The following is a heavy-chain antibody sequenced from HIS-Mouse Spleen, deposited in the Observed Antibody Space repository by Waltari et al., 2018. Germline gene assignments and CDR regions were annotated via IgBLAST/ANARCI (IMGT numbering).Heavy chain of an antibody. CDR2: IWYDGSNK. Sequence: QVQLVESGGGVVQPGRSLRLSCAASGFPFSSSGTHWVRQAPGKGLEWVAVIWYDGSNKYYADSVKGRFTISRDNSKNTLYLQMNSLRAEDTAVYYCAKASGPNAFDIWGQGTMVTVSS. CDR3: AKASGPNAFDI. CDR1: GFPFSSSG. J-gene: IGHJ3*02. V-gene: IGHV3-33*06.